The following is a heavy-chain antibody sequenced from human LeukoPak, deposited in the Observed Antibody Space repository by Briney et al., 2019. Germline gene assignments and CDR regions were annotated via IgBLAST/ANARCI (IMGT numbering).Heavy chain of an antibody. D-gene: IGHD3-10*01. V-gene: IGHV4-39*01. CDR2: IYYSGST. J-gene: IGHJ1*01. CDR1: GGSISSSSYY. CDR3: ANGGSGSVNFQH. Sequence: TPSETLSLTCTVSGGSISSSSYYWGWIRQPPGKGLEWIGSIYYSGSTYYNPSLKSRVTISVDTSKNQFSLKLSSVTAADTAVYYCANGGSGSVNFQHWGQGTLVTVSS.